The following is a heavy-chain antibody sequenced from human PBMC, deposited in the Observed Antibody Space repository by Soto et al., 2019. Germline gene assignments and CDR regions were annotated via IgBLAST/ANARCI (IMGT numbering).Heavy chain of an antibody. Sequence: LRLSCTASGFTISSYAMSWVRQAPGKGLEWVSAISGSGGSTYYADSVKGRFTISSDNSKNTLYLQMNSLRAEDTAVYYCAKGGLDYYDSSGYYYFDYWGQGTLVTVSS. V-gene: IGHV3-23*01. J-gene: IGHJ4*02. CDR3: AKGGLDYYDSSGYYYFDY. D-gene: IGHD3-22*01. CDR1: GFTISSYA. CDR2: ISGSGGST.